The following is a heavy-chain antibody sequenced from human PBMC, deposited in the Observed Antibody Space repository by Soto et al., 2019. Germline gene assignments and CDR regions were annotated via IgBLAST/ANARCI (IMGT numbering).Heavy chain of an antibody. V-gene: IGHV4-31*03. J-gene: IGHJ4*02. CDR3: ARGGPGYYGSGSYYPR. CDR2: IYYSGST. Sequence: QVQLQESGPGLVKPSQTLSLTCTVSGGSISSGGYYWSWIRQHPGKGLEWIGYIYYSGSTYYNPSLKSRVTVSVDTSKNQFSLKLNSVTAADTAVYYCARGGPGYYGSGSYYPRWGQGTLVTVSS. CDR1: GGSISSGGYY. D-gene: IGHD3-10*01.